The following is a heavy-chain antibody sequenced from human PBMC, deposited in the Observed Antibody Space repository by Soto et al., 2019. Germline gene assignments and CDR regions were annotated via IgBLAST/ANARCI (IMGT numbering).Heavy chain of an antibody. Sequence: SETLSLTCTGSGGSISSGDFYWSWIRQPPGKGLEWIGYINYSGGTYYNPSLKSRVTISVDTSKKQFSLNLTSVTAADTAVYYCARDTGYSSSSGFPWFDPWGQGTLVTVSS. V-gene: IGHV4-30-4*01. J-gene: IGHJ5*02. CDR1: GGSISSGDFY. D-gene: IGHD6-6*01. CDR3: ARDTGYSSSSGFPWFDP. CDR2: INYSGGT.